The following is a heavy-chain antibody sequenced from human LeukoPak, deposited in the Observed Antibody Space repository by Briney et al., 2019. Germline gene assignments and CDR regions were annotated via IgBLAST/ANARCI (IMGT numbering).Heavy chain of an antibody. J-gene: IGHJ4*02. CDR1: GFTFSSYS. V-gene: IGHV3-48*04. CDR3: ASGGIYYGAAFDF. Sequence: GGSLRLSCAASGFTFSSYSMNWVRQAPGKGLEGVSYISSSSTIYYADSVKGRFTISRDNAKNSLYLQMNSLRAEDTALYYCASGGIYYGAAFDFWGQGSLVTVSA. D-gene: IGHD1-26*01. CDR2: ISSSSTI.